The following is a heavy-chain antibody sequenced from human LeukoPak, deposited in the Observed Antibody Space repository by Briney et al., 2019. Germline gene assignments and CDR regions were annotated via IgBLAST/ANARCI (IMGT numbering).Heavy chain of an antibody. CDR1: GFTFSSYG. CDR2: ISSSSSTI. CDR3: ARGNGQWLVLVYFDY. D-gene: IGHD6-19*01. V-gene: IGHV3-48*01. Sequence: GGSLRLSCAASGFTFSSYGMSWVRQAPGKGLEWVSYISSSSSTIFYADSVKGRFTISRDNAKNSLYLQMNSLRAEDTAVYYCARGNGQWLVLVYFDYWGQGTLVTVSS. J-gene: IGHJ4*02.